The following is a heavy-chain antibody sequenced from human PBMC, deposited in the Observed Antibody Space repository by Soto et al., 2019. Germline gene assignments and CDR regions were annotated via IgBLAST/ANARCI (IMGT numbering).Heavy chain of an antibody. CDR3: ARTRSFTLGFYYDGMDV. CDR1: GYTFTNYW. D-gene: IGHD6-6*01. V-gene: IGHV5-51*01. J-gene: IGHJ6*02. CDR2: IYPGDSDT. Sequence: GESLQISCTGSGYTFTNYWIGWVRQMPGKGLEWMGIIYPGDSDTRYSPSFQGQVTISADKSLRTAYLQWTSLKASDTALYYCARTRSFTLGFYYDGMDVWGQGTTVTVSS.